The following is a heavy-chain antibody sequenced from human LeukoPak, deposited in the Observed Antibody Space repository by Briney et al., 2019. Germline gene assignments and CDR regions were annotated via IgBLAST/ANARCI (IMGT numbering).Heavy chain of an antibody. CDR3: ARDGTTSPYYYGMDV. V-gene: IGHV3-53*01. Sequence: GGSLRLSCAASGFTVSSNYMSWVRQAPGKGLEWVSVIYSGGSTYYADSVKGRFTISRDNSTNTLYLQMNSLRAEDTAVYYCARDGTTSPYYYGMDVWGQGTTVTVSS. D-gene: IGHD1-7*01. CDR2: IYSGGST. CDR1: GFTVSSNY. J-gene: IGHJ6*02.